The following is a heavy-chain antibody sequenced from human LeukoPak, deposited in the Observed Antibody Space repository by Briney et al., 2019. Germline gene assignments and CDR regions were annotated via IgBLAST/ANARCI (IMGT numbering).Heavy chain of an antibody. CDR1: GFTVSSNY. D-gene: IGHD4-17*01. CDR3: VRGDYGDYTLFDY. J-gene: IGHJ4*02. V-gene: IGHV3-53*01. Sequence: GGSLRLSCAASGFTVSSNYMSWVRQAPGKGLEWVSVIYSGGSTYYADSVKGRFTISRDNSKNTLYLQMNSLRGEGTAVYYCVRGDYGDYTLFDYWGQGTLVTVSS. CDR2: IYSGGST.